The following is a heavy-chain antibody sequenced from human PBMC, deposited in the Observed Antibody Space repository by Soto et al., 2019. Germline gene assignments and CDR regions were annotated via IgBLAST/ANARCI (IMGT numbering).Heavy chain of an antibody. D-gene: IGHD5-18*01. J-gene: IGHJ6*02. CDR1: GGTFSSYA. Sequence: QVQLVQSGAEVKKPGSSVKVSCKASGGTFSSYAISWVRQAPGQGLEWMGGIIPIFGTANYAQKFQGRVTITADESTSTDYMELSSLRSEDTAVYYCARGLVYSYGQGEWDDYYYYGMDVWGQGTTVTVPS. CDR3: ARGLVYSYGQGEWDDYYYYGMDV. V-gene: IGHV1-69*01. CDR2: IIPIFGTA.